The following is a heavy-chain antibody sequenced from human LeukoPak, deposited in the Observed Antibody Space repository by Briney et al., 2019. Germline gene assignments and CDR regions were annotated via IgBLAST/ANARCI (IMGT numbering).Heavy chain of an antibody. J-gene: IGHJ4*02. Sequence: ASVKVSCKASGGTFSSYAISWVRQARGQGLEWMGGIIPIFGTANYAQKFQGRVTITTDESTSTAYMELSSLRSEDTAVYYCARDGPPEYYFDYWGQGTLVTVSS. CDR2: IIPIFGTA. CDR3: ARDGPPEYYFDY. V-gene: IGHV1-69*05. CDR1: GGTFSSYA.